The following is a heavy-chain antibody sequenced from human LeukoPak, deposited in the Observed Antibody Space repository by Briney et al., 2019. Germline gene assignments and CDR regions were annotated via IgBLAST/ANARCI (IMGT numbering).Heavy chain of an antibody. Sequence: GGSLRLACAVSGFSFSNYWMNWVRQAPGKGPEWVANIKEDGSAKFYVDSVKGRFTISRDNAKNALYLQMDSLRADDTALYYCARGMTVAANWFDPWGQGTLVTVSS. D-gene: IGHD6-19*01. CDR1: GFSFSNYW. CDR2: IKEDGSAK. V-gene: IGHV3-7*05. J-gene: IGHJ5*02. CDR3: ARGMTVAANWFDP.